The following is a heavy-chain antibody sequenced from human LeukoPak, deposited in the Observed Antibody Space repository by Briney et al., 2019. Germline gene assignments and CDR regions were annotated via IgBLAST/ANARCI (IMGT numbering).Heavy chain of an antibody. CDR2: INHSGST. CDR3: ARGNIVVVPAARYYYYGMDV. J-gene: IGHJ6*02. V-gene: IGHV4-34*01. Sequence: SETLSRTCAVYGGSFSGYYWSWIRQPPGKGLEWIGEINHSGSTNYNPSLKSRVTISVDTSKNQFSLKLSSVTAADTAVYYCARGNIVVVPAARYYYYGMDVWGQGTTVTVSS. CDR1: GGSFSGYY. D-gene: IGHD2-2*01.